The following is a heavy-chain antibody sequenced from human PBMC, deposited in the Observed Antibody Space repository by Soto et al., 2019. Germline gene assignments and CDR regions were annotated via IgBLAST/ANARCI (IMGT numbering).Heavy chain of an antibody. J-gene: IGHJ6*02. Sequence: SETLSLTCAVSGGSISSSNWWSWVRQPPGKGLEWIGEIYHSGSTNYNPSLKSRVTISVDKSKNQFSLKLSSVTAADTAVYYCARTTVTAFYYYGMDVWGQGTTVTVSS. CDR3: ARTTVTAFYYYGMDV. CDR2: IYHSGST. D-gene: IGHD4-17*01. V-gene: IGHV4-4*02. CDR1: GGSISSSNW.